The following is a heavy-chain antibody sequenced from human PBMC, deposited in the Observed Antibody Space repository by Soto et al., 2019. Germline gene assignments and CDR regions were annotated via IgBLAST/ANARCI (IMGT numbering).Heavy chain of an antibody. CDR3: ARGLWSFDY. CDR1: GFTFSSYG. CDR2: IWLDGSNK. J-gene: IGHJ4*02. V-gene: IGHV3-33*01. Sequence: QVQLVESGGGVVQPGRSLRLSCAASGFTFSSYGMHWVRQAPGKGLEWVAVIWLDGSNKYYADSVKGRFTISRDNSKNALYLQMNSLRAEDTAVYYCARGLWSFDYWGQGNLVTVSS. D-gene: IGHD5-18*01.